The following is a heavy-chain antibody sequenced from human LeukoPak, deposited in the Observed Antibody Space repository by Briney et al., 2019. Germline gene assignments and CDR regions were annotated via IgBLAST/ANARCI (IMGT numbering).Heavy chain of an antibody. Sequence: PSETLSLTCTVSGGSIINYYWSWIRQPPGKGLEWIGYIFYSGSTNYNPSLKSRVTISVDTSKNQFSLKLSSVTAADTAVYYCARDGKEGGFNYDYWGQGTLVTVSS. CDR3: ARDGKEGGFNYDY. CDR2: IFYSGST. D-gene: IGHD2-15*01. J-gene: IGHJ4*02. CDR1: GGSIINYY. V-gene: IGHV4-59*12.